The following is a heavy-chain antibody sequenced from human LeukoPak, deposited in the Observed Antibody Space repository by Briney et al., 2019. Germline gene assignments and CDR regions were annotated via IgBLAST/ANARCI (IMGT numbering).Heavy chain of an antibody. CDR1: GGSISSGSYY. D-gene: IGHD3-10*01. CDR3: ARDLITMVRGVITGPNWFDP. V-gene: IGHV4-61*02. Sequence: PSETLSLTCTVSGGSISSGSYYWGWIRQPAGKGLEWIVRIYTSGSTNYNPSLKSRVTISVDTSKNQFSLKLSSVTAADTAVYYCARDLITMVRGVITGPNWFDPWGQGTLVTVSS. CDR2: IYTSGST. J-gene: IGHJ5*02.